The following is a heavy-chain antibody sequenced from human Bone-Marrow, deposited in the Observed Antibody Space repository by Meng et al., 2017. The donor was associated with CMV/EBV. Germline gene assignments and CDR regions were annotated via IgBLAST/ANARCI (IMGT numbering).Heavy chain of an antibody. D-gene: IGHD1-14*01. Sequence: GGSLRLSCAASGFTFSSYWMHWVRQAPGKGLVWVSRINSDGSSTSYADSVKGRFTIFRDNAKNTLYLQMNSLRAEDTAVYYCASGILPWNYYYGMDVWGQGTTVTVSS. V-gene: IGHV3-74*01. CDR3: ASGILPWNYYYGMDV. CDR2: INSDGSST. J-gene: IGHJ6*02. CDR1: GFTFSSYW.